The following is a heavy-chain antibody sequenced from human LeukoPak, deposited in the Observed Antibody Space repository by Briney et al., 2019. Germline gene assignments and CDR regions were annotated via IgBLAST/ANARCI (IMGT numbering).Heavy chain of an antibody. CDR3: AKDQAPYYDFWSGYYPFDY. J-gene: IGHJ4*02. CDR1: GFTFSSYA. V-gene: IGHV3-23*01. D-gene: IGHD3-3*01. CDR2: ISGSGGST. Sequence: GGSLRLSCAASGFTFSSYAMSWVRQAPGKGLEWVSAISGSGGSTYYADSVKGRFTISRDNSKNTLHLQMNSLRAEDTAVYYCAKDQAPYYDFWSGYYPFDYWGQGTLVTVSS.